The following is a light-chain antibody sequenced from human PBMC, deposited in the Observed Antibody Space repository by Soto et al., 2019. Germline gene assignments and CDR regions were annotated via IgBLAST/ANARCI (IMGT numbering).Light chain of an antibody. V-gene: IGKV1-5*03. Sequence: GARVTITCRASQSISPWLAWYQQKPGKAPKILISKASTLQSGVPPRFSGSGSGTEFTLTISSLQPDDFATYYCQQYERYPMTFGGGTKVEIK. CDR1: QSISPW. CDR3: QQYERYPMT. CDR2: KAS. J-gene: IGKJ4*01.